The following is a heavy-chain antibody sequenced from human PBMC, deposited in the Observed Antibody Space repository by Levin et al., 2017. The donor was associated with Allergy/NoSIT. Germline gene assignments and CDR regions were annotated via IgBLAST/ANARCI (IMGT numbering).Heavy chain of an antibody. CDR1: GGSISSGDYY. D-gene: IGHD3-22*01. J-gene: IGHJ4*02. Sequence: SETLSLTCTVSGGSISSGDYYWSWIRQPPGKGLEWIGYIYYSGSTYYNPSLKSRVTISVDTSKNQFSLKLSSVTAADTAVYYCARAQHSSGYYYYFDYWGQGTLVTVSS. CDR3: ARAQHSSGYYYYFDY. CDR2: IYYSGST. V-gene: IGHV4-30-4*01.